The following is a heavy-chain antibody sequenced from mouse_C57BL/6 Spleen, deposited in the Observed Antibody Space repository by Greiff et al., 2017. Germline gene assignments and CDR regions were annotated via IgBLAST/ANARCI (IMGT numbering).Heavy chain of an antibody. CDR3: ARHVIYFDV. V-gene: IGHV5-9*01. Sequence: EVNLVESGGGLVKPGGSLKLSCAASGFTFSSYTMSWVRQTPEKRLEWVATISGGGGNTYYPDSVKGRFTISRDNAKNTLYLQMSSLRSEDTALYYCARHVIYFDVWGPGTTLTVSS. J-gene: IGHJ2*01. CDR2: ISGGGGNT. CDR1: GFTFSSYT.